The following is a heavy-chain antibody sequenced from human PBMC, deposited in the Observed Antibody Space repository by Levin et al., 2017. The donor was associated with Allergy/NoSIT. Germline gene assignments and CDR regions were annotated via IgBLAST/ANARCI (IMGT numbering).Heavy chain of an antibody. D-gene: IGHD3-9*01. CDR3: ARGAFDWGMDYYDS. Sequence: GGSLRLSCAASGFTFSSYWMSWVRQAPGKGLEWVANIKEDGGGKYYVDFVKGRFSISRDNAENSLSLQMNSLRVEDTAVYYCARGAFDWGMDYYDSWGPGTLVTVSS. J-gene: IGHJ4*02. CDR1: GFTFSSYW. V-gene: IGHV3-7*01. CDR2: IKEDGGGK.